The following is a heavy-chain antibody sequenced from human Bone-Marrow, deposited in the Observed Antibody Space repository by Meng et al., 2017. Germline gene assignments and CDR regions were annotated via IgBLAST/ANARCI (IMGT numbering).Heavy chain of an antibody. J-gene: IGHJ4*02. D-gene: IGHD3-10*01. CDR2: IYTSGST. CDR3: ARTALWFGEFWGSGGDDY. Sequence: SETLSLTCTVSGGSISSGSYYWRWIRQPAGKGLEWIGRIYTSGSTNYNPSLKSRVTISVDTSKNQFSLKLSSVTAADTAVYYCARTALWFGEFWGSGGDDYWGQGTLVTVSS. V-gene: IGHV4-61*02. CDR1: GGSISSGSYY.